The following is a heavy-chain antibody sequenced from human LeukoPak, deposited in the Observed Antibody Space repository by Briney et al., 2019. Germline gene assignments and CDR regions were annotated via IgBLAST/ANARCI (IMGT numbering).Heavy chain of an antibody. CDR1: GGSISSSSYY. V-gene: IGHV4-61*02. CDR2: IYTSGST. J-gene: IGHJ5*02. D-gene: IGHD3-10*01. Sequence: SETLTLTCTVSGGSISSSSYYWSWIRQPAGKGLEWIGRIYTSGSTNYNPSLKSRVTISVDTSKNQFSLKLSSVTAADTAVYYCARVMGSGSYGDNWFDPWGQGTLVTVSS. CDR3: ARVMGSGSYGDNWFDP.